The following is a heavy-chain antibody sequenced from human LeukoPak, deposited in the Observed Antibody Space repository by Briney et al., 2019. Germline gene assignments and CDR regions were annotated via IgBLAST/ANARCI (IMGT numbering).Heavy chain of an antibody. CDR2: INPGGDNT. Sequence: ASVKVSCKASGYTFTSYGISWVRQAPGQGLEWMGLINPGGDNTNYAQNFQGRVTMTTDTSTSTAYMELRSLRSDDTAVYYCARGEGSFPRQHWGQGTLVTVSS. J-gene: IGHJ1*01. CDR3: ARGEGSFPRQH. CDR1: GYTFTSYG. D-gene: IGHD3-10*01. V-gene: IGHV1-18*01.